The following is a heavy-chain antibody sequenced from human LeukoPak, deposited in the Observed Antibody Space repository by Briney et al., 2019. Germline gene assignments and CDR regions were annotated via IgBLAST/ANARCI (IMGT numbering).Heavy chain of an antibody. CDR3: ARALPGSRVQVYYYYGMDV. V-gene: IGHV4-34*01. Sequence: PSETLSLTCAVYGGSFSGYYWRWIRQPPGKGLEWIGEINHSGSTNYNPSLKSRVTISVDTSKNQFSLKLSSVTAADTAVYYCARALPGSRVQVYYYYGMDVWGQGTTVTVSS. D-gene: IGHD2-15*01. J-gene: IGHJ6*02. CDR2: INHSGST. CDR1: GGSFSGYY.